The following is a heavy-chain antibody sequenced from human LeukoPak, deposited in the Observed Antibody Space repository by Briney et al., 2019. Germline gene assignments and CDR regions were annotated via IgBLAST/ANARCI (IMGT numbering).Heavy chain of an antibody. CDR1: GFTFGSYW. J-gene: IGHJ4*02. D-gene: IGHD4-17*01. CDR3: TRDPLYGALDS. Sequence: GGSLRLSCVASGFTFGSYWMTWVRQAPGKGLEWVANIQPDGSQGLYVDSVMGRFIISRDNAKKSLYLQMNSLRAEDTAVYYCTRDPLYGALDSWGQGTLVTVSS. CDR2: IQPDGSQG. V-gene: IGHV3-7*01.